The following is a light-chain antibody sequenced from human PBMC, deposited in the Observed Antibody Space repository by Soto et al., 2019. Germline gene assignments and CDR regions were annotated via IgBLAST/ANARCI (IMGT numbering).Light chain of an antibody. V-gene: IGKV3-11*01. Sequence: EIVLTQSPATLSLSPGGRAALSCRASQSVATYLAWYQQKPGQPPRLLIYGASNRATGIPARFGGSGSGTDFTLTISSLEPVDFGVYYCQQRTNWPATVTFGQGTRLDIK. CDR3: QQRTNWPATVT. CDR1: QSVATY. J-gene: IGKJ5*01. CDR2: GAS.